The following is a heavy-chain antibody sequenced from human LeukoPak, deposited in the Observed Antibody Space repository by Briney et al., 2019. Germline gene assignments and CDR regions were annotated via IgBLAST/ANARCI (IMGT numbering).Heavy chain of an antibody. V-gene: IGHV3-53*01. D-gene: IGHD6-19*01. CDR1: GFTVSSNY. Sequence: GGSLRLSCAASGFTVSSNYMSWVRQAPGKGLEWVSVIYSGGSTYYAESVKGRFTISRDNSKNTLYLQMNSLRAEDTAVYYCAKRYSSGWERYFDYWGQGTLVTVSS. CDR3: AKRYSSGWERYFDY. J-gene: IGHJ4*02. CDR2: IYSGGST.